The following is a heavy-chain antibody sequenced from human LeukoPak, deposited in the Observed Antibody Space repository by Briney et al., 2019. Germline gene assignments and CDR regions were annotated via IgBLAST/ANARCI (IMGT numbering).Heavy chain of an antibody. D-gene: IGHD6-13*01. J-gene: IGHJ1*01. CDR3: ARGSRSSWRPSRYFQH. Sequence: SETLSLTCAVYGGSFSGYYWSWIRQPPGKGLEWIGEINHSGSTNYNPSLKSRVTISVDTSKNQFSLKLSSVTAADTAVYYCARGSRSSWRPSRYFQHWGQGTLVTVSS. CDR2: INHSGST. CDR1: GGSFSGYY. V-gene: IGHV4-34*01.